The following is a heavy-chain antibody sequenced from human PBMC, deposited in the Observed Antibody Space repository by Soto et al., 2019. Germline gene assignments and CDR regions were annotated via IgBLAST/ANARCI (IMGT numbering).Heavy chain of an antibody. CDR3: VKSGYCSGGSCYYFDY. D-gene: IGHD2-15*01. CDR1: GFTFSSYA. J-gene: IGHJ4*02. Sequence: GGSLRLSCAASGFTFSSYAMSWVRQAPGKGLEYVSAISSNGGSTYYADSVKGRFTISRDNSKNTLYLQMSSLRAEDTAVYYCVKSGYCSGGSCYYFDYWGQGTLVTVSS. V-gene: IGHV3-64D*08. CDR2: ISSNGGST.